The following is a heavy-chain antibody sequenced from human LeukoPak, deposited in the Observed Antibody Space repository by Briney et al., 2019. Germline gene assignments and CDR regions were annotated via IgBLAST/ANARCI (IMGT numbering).Heavy chain of an antibody. V-gene: IGHV1-18*01. D-gene: IGHD6-13*01. Sequence: GASVKVSCKASGYTFTSYGIRWVRQAPGQGLEWMGWISAYNGNTHYAQKLQGRVTMTTARSTSTASMGLRSLRSDDTAVYYWARDQGRAAAGKDSWGQGNLVTVSS. J-gene: IGHJ4*02. CDR2: ISAYNGNT. CDR3: ARDQGRAAAGKDS. CDR1: GYTFTSYG.